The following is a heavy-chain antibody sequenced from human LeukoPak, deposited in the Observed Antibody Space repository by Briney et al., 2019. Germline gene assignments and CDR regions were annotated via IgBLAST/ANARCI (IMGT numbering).Heavy chain of an antibody. Sequence: PSETLSLTCTVSGGSFSSYYWSWIRQPPGKGLEWIGYIYYSGSTNYNPSLKSRVTISVDTSKNQFSLKLSSVTAADTAVYYCARAGLRAVADYFDYWGQGTLVTVSS. CDR1: GGSFSSYY. CDR3: ARAGLRAVADYFDY. CDR2: IYYSGST. D-gene: IGHD6-19*01. J-gene: IGHJ4*02. V-gene: IGHV4-59*01.